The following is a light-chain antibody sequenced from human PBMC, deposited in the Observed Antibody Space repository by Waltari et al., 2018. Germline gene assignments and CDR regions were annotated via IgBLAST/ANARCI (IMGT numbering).Light chain of an antibody. J-gene: IGKJ4*01. Sequence: CRASQTVSTIALSWYQQKPGQAPRVLIYSTYNRATGIPDRFSGSGSGTDFTLTINRLAPEDFVMYYCQQYDGIVVTFGGGTKVEI. CDR2: STY. CDR3: QQYDGIVVT. V-gene: IGKV3-20*01. CDR1: QTVSTIA.